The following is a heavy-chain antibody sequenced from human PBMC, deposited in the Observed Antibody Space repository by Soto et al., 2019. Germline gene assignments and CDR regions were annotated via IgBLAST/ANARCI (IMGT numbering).Heavy chain of an antibody. D-gene: IGHD1-26*01. CDR1: GCSISSYY. CDR2: IYYSGST. CDR3: ARSYGPGFED. Sequence: SETLSLTCTVPGCSISSYYWSWIRQPPGKGLEWIGYIYYSGSTNYNPSLKSRVTISVDTSKNQFSLKLSSVTAADTAVYYCARSYGPGFEDWGQGTRVNVAS. V-gene: IGHV4-59*08. J-gene: IGHJ4*02.